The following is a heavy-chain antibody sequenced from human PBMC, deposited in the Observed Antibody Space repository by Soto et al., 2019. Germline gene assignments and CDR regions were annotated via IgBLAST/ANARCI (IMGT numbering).Heavy chain of an antibody. V-gene: IGHV4-59*01. CDR1: GASITTYY. J-gene: IGHJ5*02. D-gene: IGHD3-10*01. Sequence: SETLSLTCSVSGASITTYYWSWIRQPPGKGLEWIGSISYSGSTKYNPSLESRVMISLDTSKNQFSLRLTSVTAADTALYYCARDWDSSGLFDPWGQGALVTVYS. CDR3: ARDWDSSGLFDP. CDR2: ISYSGST.